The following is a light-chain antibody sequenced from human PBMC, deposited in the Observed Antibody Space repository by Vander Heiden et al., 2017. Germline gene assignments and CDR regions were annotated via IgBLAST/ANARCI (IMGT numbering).Light chain of an antibody. CDR3: LIWDSSSDHQV. V-gene: IGLV3-21*02. CDR2: DGC. Sequence: SYELTQPPSVSVAPGQTARVPCGGNNIGVKSVHWYQQKPGQAPVLVVYDGCDRPSGIPERFSGSRSGHTATLTISRVEAGDEADYYCLIWDSSSDHQVFGTGTQVTVL. CDR1: NIGVKS. J-gene: IGLJ1*01.